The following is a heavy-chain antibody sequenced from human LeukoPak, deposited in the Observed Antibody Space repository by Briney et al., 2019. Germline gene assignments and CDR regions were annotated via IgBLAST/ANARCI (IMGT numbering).Heavy chain of an antibody. CDR1: GGSISSGDYY. J-gene: IGHJ5*02. Sequence: SQTLSLTRTVSGGSISSGDYYWSWIRQPPGKGLEWIGYIYYSGSTYYNTSLKRRVTISVDTSKNQISLKLSSVTTADTAVYYCARSRMVRGLIIWFDPWGQGTLVTVSS. CDR2: IYYSGST. D-gene: IGHD3-10*01. V-gene: IGHV4-30-4*01. CDR3: ARSRMVRGLIIWFDP.